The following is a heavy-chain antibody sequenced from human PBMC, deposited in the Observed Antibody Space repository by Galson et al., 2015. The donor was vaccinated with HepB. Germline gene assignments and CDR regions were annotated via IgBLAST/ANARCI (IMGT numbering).Heavy chain of an antibody. D-gene: IGHD4-17*01. CDR1: GFTFSSYS. Sequence: SLRLSCAASGFTFSSYSMNWVRQAPGRGLEWVSSISSSSSYIYYADSVKGRFTISRDNAKNSLYLQMNSLRAEDTAVYYCARDVGMDGDSLIYYYYGMDVWGQGTTVTVSS. V-gene: IGHV3-21*01. CDR3: ARDVGMDGDSLIYYYYGMDV. J-gene: IGHJ6*02. CDR2: ISSSSSYI.